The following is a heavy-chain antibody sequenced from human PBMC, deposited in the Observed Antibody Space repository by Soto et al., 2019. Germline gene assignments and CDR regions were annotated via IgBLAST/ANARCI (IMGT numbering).Heavy chain of an antibody. D-gene: IGHD3-3*01. J-gene: IGHJ5*02. V-gene: IGHV3-48*03. Sequence: GVSLRLSCAASGFTFSSYEMNWVRQAPGKGLEWVSYISSSGSTIYYADSVKGRFTISRDNAKNSLYLQMNSLRAEDTAVYYCARKGDYDFCSGPRGWFDPWGQGTLVTVSS. CDR3: ARKGDYDFCSGPRGWFDP. CDR1: GFTFSSYE. CDR2: ISSSGSTI.